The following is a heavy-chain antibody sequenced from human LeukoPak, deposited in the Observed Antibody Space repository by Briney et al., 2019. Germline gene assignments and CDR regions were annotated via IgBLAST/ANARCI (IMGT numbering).Heavy chain of an antibody. V-gene: IGHV4-59*08. D-gene: IGHD3-10*01. Sequence: SETLSLTCSVSGGPTSNYYWSWIRQPPGKGLEWIGYIHYSGITKYNPSVQSRVAISLDTSKNQFSLKLTSVTAADTAVYYCASSGNYYFTLDYWGQGTLVTVSS. CDR1: GGPTSNYY. CDR3: ASSGNYYFTLDY. CDR2: IHYSGIT. J-gene: IGHJ4*02.